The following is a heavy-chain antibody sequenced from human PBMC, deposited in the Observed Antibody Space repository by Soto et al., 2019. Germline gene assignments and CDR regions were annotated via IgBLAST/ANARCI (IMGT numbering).Heavy chain of an antibody. CDR3: ARDSCSSTSCFD. CDR2: ISSSSSYI. Sequence: EVQLVESGGGLVQPGGSLRLSCAASGFTFSSYSMNWVRQAPGKGLEWVSSISSSSSYIYYADSVKGRFTISRDNAKNSLYLQMNSLRAEDTAVYYCARDSCSSTSCFDWGQGTLVTVSS. V-gene: IGHV3-21*01. D-gene: IGHD2-2*01. J-gene: IGHJ4*02. CDR1: GFTFSSYS.